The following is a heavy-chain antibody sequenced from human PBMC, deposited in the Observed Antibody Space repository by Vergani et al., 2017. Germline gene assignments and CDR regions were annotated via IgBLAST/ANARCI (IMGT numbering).Heavy chain of an antibody. J-gene: IGHJ5*02. CDR2: IYYSGST. Sequence: QLQLQESGPGLVKPSETLSLMCIVSGGSISSSRYYWGWIRQPPGKGLEWIGSIYYSGSTSYNPSLKSRVTISVDTSKNQFSLKLSSVTAADTAVYYCARSPSSDYGDYMGGLWYNWFDPWGQGTLVTVSS. V-gene: IGHV4-39*01. D-gene: IGHD4-17*01. CDR3: ARSPSSDYGDYMGGLWYNWFDP. CDR1: GGSISSSRYY.